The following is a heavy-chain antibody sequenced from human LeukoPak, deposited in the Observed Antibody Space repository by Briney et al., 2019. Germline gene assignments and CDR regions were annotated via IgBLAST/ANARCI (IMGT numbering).Heavy chain of an antibody. CDR2: IKEDGSEK. Sequence: GGSLRLSCAASGFTFNSYWMSWVRQAPGKGLEWVANIKEDGSEKHYVDSVKGRFTISRDNAKKSVYLQMNSLRAEDTAVYYCARGKTSQNIVTRKTYNWFDPWGQGTLVTVSS. D-gene: IGHD2/OR15-2a*01. J-gene: IGHJ5*02. CDR3: ARGKTSQNIVTRKTYNWFDP. CDR1: GFTFNSYW. V-gene: IGHV3-7*01.